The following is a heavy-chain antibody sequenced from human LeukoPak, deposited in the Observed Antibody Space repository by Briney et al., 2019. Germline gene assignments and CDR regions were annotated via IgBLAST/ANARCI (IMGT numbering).Heavy chain of an antibody. CDR1: GFTFSSYA. CDR3: AKVAAAGNWFDP. Sequence: PGGSLRLSCAASGFTFSSYAMSWVRQAPGKGQEWVSTISGCGGSTCYADSVKGRYYADSVKGRFTISRDNSKNTLYLQMNSLRAEDTAIYYCAKVAAAGNWFDPWGQGTLVTVSS. J-gene: IGHJ5*02. D-gene: IGHD6-13*01. CDR2: ISGCGGST. V-gene: IGHV3-23*01.